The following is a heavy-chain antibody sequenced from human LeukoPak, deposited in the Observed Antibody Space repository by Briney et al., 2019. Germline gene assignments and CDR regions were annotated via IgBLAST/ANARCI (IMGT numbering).Heavy chain of an antibody. Sequence: SETLSLTCTVSGGPISFSTYYWGWIRQPPGKGLEWVGSIDYSGGTYYNPSLKSRVNISVDTSENQFSLKLSSVTAADTAVYYCARPGPNNWFDPWGQGTLVTVSS. V-gene: IGHV4-39*07. CDR1: GGPISFSTYY. CDR3: ARPGPNNWFDP. J-gene: IGHJ5*02. CDR2: IDYSGGT.